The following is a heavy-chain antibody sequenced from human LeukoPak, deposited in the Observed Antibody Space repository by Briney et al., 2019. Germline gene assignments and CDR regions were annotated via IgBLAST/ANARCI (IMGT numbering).Heavy chain of an antibody. CDR1: GGSISSGGYY. J-gene: IGHJ4*02. D-gene: IGHD6-13*01. Sequence: PSETLSLTCTVSGGSISSGGYYWSWIRQPPGRGLEWSVYINHSGSTYYNLALKSRVTISVDRSKNQFSLKLSSVTAADTAVYYCAGTTITAAGTYYFDYWGQGTLVTVSS. V-gene: IGHV4-30-2*01. CDR3: AGTTITAAGTYYFDY. CDR2: INHSGST.